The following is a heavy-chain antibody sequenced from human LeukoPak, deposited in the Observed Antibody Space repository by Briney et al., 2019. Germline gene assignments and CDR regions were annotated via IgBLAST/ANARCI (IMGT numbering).Heavy chain of an antibody. CDR2: IRSKAYGGTT. CDR1: GFTFGDYA. D-gene: IGHD2-15*01. CDR3: TRDLAPSYCSGGSCYYSRRDAFDI. V-gene: IGHV3-49*04. J-gene: IGHJ3*02. Sequence: QPGRSLRLSCTASGFTFGDYAMSWVRQAPGKGLEWVGFIRSKAYGGTTEYAASVKGRFTISRDDSKSIAYLQMNSLKTEDTAVYYCTRDLAPSYCSGGSCYYSRRDAFDIWGQGTMVTVSS.